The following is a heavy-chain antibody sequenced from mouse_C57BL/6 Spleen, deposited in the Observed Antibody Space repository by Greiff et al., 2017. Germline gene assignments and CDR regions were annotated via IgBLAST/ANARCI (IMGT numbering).Heavy chain of an antibody. CDR1: GFTFSDYG. V-gene: IGHV5-17*01. CDR3: ARRDTTVVANYAMDY. CDR2: ISSGSSTI. D-gene: IGHD1-1*01. Sequence: EVQLVESGGGLVKPGGSLKLSCAASGFTFSDYGMHWVRQAPEKGLEWVAYISSGSSTIYYADTVKGRFTISRDNAKNTLFLQMTSLRSEDTAMYYCARRDTTVVANYAMDYWGQGTSVTVSS. J-gene: IGHJ4*01.